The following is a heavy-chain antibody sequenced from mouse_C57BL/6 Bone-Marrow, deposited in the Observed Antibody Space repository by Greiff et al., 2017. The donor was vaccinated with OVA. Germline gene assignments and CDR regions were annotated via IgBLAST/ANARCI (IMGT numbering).Heavy chain of an antibody. J-gene: IGHJ4*01. CDR2: INPNNGGT. Sequence: VQLKESGPELVKPGASVKIPCKASGYTFTDYNMDWVKQSHGKSLEWIGDINPNNGGTIYNQTFKGKATLTVDKSSSTAYMELRSLTSEDTAVYYCARGNVPGYYAMDYWGQGTSVTVSS. CDR1: GYTFTDYN. CDR3: ARGNVPGYYAMDY. V-gene: IGHV1-18*01. D-gene: IGHD6-1*01.